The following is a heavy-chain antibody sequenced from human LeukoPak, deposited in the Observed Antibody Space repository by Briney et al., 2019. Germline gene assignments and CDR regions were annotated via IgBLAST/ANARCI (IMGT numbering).Heavy chain of an antibody. D-gene: IGHD6-13*01. CDR3: ASLPIAAAGTDVFDY. CDR1: GFTFSSYS. V-gene: IGHV3-48*02. Sequence: PGGSLRLSCAASGFTFSSYSMNWVRQAPGKGLEWVSYISNSSSTIYYADSVKGRFTISRDNAKNSLYLQMNSLRDEDTAVYYCASLPIAAAGTDVFDYWGQGTLVTVSS. J-gene: IGHJ4*02. CDR2: ISNSSSTI.